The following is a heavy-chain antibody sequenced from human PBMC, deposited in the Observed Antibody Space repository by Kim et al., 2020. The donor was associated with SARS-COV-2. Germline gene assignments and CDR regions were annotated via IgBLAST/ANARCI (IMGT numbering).Heavy chain of an antibody. CDR3: AKDTLAVTAGIGYFFGMGV. Sequence: GGSLRLSCAASGVTFSNYAMTWVRQAPGKGLEWVSSITGSGGGTYYADYVQSRFHISRDNSKGTLYLQLNGLRAADTAIYYCAKDTLAVTAGIGYFFGMGVWGQRSTVTVSS. CDR1: GVTFSNYA. D-gene: IGHD2-21*02. V-gene: IGHV3-23*01. J-gene: IGHJ6*02. CDR2: ITGSGGGT.